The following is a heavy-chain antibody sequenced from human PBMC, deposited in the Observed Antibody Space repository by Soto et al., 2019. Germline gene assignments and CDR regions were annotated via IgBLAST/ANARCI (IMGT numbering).Heavy chain of an antibody. CDR1: GGTFSSYT. CDR3: ARANYDILTGTAQGFDY. J-gene: IGHJ4*02. V-gene: IGHV1-69*02. D-gene: IGHD3-9*01. Sequence: ASVKVSCKASGGTFSSYTISWVRQAPGQGLEWMGRIIPILGIANYAQKFQGRVTITADKSTSTAYMELSSLRSEDTAVYYCARANYDILTGTAQGFDYWGQGTLVTVSS. CDR2: IIPILGIA.